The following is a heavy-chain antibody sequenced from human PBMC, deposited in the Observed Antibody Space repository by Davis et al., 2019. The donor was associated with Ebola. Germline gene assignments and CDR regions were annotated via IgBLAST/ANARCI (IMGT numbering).Heavy chain of an antibody. CDR3: ARSALTETTVVTHYFDY. J-gene: IGHJ4*02. CDR2: IWYDGSNK. CDR1: GFTFSSYG. V-gene: IGHV3-30*19. Sequence: PGGSLRLSCAASGFTFSSYGMHWVRQAPGKGLEWVAVIWYDGSNKYYADSVKGRFTISRDNSKNTLYLQMNSLRAEDTAVYYCARSALTETTVVTHYFDYWGQGTLVTVSS. D-gene: IGHD4-23*01.